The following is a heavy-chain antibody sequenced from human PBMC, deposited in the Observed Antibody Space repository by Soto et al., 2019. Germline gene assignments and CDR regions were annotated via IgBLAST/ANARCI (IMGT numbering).Heavy chain of an antibody. CDR3: ARDGSSSGPYYYYGMDV. J-gene: IGHJ6*02. V-gene: IGHV1-2*02. Sequence: ASVKVSCKASGYTFTGYYMHWVRQAPGQGLEWMGWINPNNGNTKYAQKFQGRVTITRDTSASTAYMELSSLRSEDTAVYYCARDGSSSGPYYYYGMDVWGQGTTVTVSS. D-gene: IGHD6-6*01. CDR2: INPNNGNT. CDR1: GYTFTGYY.